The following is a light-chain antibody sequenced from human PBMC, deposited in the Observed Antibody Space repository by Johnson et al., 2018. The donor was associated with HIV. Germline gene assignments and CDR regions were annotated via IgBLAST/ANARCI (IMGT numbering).Light chain of an antibody. CDR3: GTWDSSLNAVGYV. CDR1: SSNIGNNY. Sequence: QAVLTQPPSVSAAPGQKVTISCSGSSSNIGNNYVSWYQQLPGTAPKLLIYVNNKRPSGIPDRFSGSKSGTSATLGITGLQTGDEADYYCGTWDSSLNAVGYVFGTVAKVTVL. J-gene: IGLJ1*01. CDR2: VNN. V-gene: IGLV1-51*01.